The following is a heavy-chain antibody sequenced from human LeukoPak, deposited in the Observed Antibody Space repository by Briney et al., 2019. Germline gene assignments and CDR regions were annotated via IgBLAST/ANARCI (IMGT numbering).Heavy chain of an antibody. CDR3: ARGGRYSYGKRGDY. Sequence: ASVKVSCKASGHTFTSYDINWVRQATGQGLEWMGWMNPNSGNTGYAQKFQGRVTITRNTSISTAYMELSSLRSEDTAVYYCARGGRYSYGKRGDYWGQGTLVTVSS. D-gene: IGHD5-18*01. CDR1: GHTFTSYD. CDR2: MNPNSGNT. J-gene: IGHJ4*02. V-gene: IGHV1-8*03.